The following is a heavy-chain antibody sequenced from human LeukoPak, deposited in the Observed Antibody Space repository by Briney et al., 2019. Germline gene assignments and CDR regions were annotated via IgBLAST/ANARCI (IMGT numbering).Heavy chain of an antibody. CDR1: GFTVSSNY. CDR2: IYSGGST. CDR3: ARGGSNGDHAWDFDY. J-gene: IGHJ4*02. Sequence: GGSLRLSCAASGFTVSSNYMSRVRQAPGKGLEWVSVIYSGGSTYYADSVKGRFTISRDNSKNTLYLQMNSLRAEDTAVYYCARGGSNGDHAWDFDYWGQGTLVTVSS. V-gene: IGHV3-66*01. D-gene: IGHD2-21*02.